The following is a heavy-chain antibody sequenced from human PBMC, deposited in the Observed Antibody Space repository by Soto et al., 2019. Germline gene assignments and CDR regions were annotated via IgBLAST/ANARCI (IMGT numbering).Heavy chain of an antibody. CDR3: AKVRVGIDVDFDY. J-gene: IGHJ4*02. CDR2: IRDSDSGGST. CDR1: VFTFSNSA. D-gene: IGHD2-21*01. V-gene: IGHV3-23*01. Sequence: GPLRPACAAPVFTFSNSAMTWVRQAPAKGLEWVSTIRDSDSGGSTFYADSVKGRFTISRDDSKNTLYLQMSSLRAEDTAMYYCAKVRVGIDVDFDYWGQGALVTVSS.